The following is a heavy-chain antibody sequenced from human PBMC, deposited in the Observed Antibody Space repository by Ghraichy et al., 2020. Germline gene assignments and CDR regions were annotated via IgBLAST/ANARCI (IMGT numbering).Heavy chain of an antibody. CDR3: AKTHYYDSSGHPYFDY. CDR2: ISGSGGST. CDR1: GFTFSSYA. V-gene: IGHV3-23*01. J-gene: IGHJ4*02. D-gene: IGHD3-22*01. Sequence: SCAASGFTFSSYAMSWVRQAPGKGLEWVSAISGSGGSTYYADSVKGRFTISRDNSKNTLYLQMNSLRAEDTAVYYCAKTHYYDSSGHPYFDYWGQGTLVTVSS.